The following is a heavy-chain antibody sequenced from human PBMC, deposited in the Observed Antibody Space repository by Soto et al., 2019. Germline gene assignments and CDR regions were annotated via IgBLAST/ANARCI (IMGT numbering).Heavy chain of an antibody. CDR1: VFTFSYAW. CDR2: TKRKTDGGTR. Sequence: RGSLRLSCAVSVFTFSYAWMSWVRQAPGRGLELIRPTKRKTDGGTRDYAAPVKGRVTISRDDSKNTLYLQMNSLKTEDTAVYYCTCLHYDILTGSNWHYLQYWGQGTLVTVSS. V-gene: IGHV3-15*01. J-gene: IGHJ4*02. CDR3: TCLHYDILTGSNWHYLQY. D-gene: IGHD3-9*01.